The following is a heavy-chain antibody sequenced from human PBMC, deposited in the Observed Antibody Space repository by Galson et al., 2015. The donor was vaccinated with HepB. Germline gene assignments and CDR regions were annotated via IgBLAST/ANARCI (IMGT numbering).Heavy chain of an antibody. CDR2: ISAYNGNT. D-gene: IGHD1-26*01. V-gene: IGHV1-18*01. CDR3: ARAGLGATHMYYFDH. CDR1: GYTFTSYG. J-gene: IGHJ4*02. Sequence: SVKVSCKASGYTFTSYGISWVRQAPGQGLEWMGWISAYNGNTNYAQKLQGRVTMTTDTSTSTAYMELRSLRSDDTAVYYCARAGLGATHMYYFDHWGQGTLVTVSS.